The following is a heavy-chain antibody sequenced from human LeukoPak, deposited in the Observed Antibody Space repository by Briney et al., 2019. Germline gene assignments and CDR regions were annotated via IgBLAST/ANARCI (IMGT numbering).Heavy chain of an antibody. V-gene: IGHV1-2*02. CDR2: INPNSGGT. D-gene: IGHD3-10*01. CDR1: GYTFTGYY. CDR3: ARDYYGSGSYYYY. Sequence: ASVKVSCKASGYTFTGYYMHWVRQALGQGLEWMGWINPNSGGTNYAQKFQGRVTMTRDTSISTAYMELSRLRSDDTAVYYCARDYYGSGSYYYYWGQGTLVTVSS. J-gene: IGHJ4*02.